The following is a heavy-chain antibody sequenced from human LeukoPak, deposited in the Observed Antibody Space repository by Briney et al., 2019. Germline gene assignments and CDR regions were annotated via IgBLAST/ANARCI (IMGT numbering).Heavy chain of an antibody. J-gene: IGHJ4*02. CDR3: ARPTSKLGSFDY. CDR1: GGSISSTSYY. Sequence: SETLSLTCIVSGGSISSTSYYWGWIRQPPGKGLEWIGTIYYSGSTYYYPSLKSRITISVDTSKNQFSLKLRSVTAADTAVYYCARPTSKLGSFDYWGQGTLVTVSS. V-gene: IGHV4-39*01. D-gene: IGHD2/OR15-2a*01. CDR2: IYYSGST.